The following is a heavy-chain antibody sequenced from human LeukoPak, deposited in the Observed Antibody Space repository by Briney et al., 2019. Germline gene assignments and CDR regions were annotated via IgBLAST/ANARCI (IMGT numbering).Heavy chain of an antibody. CDR2: VSGSGRST. J-gene: IGHJ4*02. V-gene: IGHV3-23*01. Sequence: GGSPRLSCAASGFNFPSQAMSWVRQTPGKGLEWVSVVSGSGRSTFYADSVQGRFTTSRDNSKNTLYLQMNSLRAEDTALYFCARHEGAWFGELSLWGQGTLVTVSS. CDR3: ARHEGAWFGELSL. D-gene: IGHD3-10*01. CDR1: GFNFPSQA.